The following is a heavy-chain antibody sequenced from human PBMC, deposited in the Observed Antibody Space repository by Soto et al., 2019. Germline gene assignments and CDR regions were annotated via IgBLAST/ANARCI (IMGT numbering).Heavy chain of an antibody. CDR2: ISGSGGST. D-gene: IGHD3-10*01. V-gene: IGHV3-23*01. CDR1: GFTFSSYA. CDR3: AKYIVRGFITPFLDY. Sequence: EVQLLESGGGLVQPGGSLRLSCAASGFTFSSYAMHWVRQAPGKGLEWVSAISGSGGSTYYADSVKGRFTISRDNSKNTLYLQMKSLRAADTAFYYCAKYIVRGFITPFLDYWGQGTLVTVSS. J-gene: IGHJ4*02.